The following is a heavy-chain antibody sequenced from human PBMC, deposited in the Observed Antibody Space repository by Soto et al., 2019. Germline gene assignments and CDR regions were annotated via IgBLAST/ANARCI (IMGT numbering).Heavy chain of an antibody. CDR1: GFTFSSYA. CDR3: RLYDSSGTFDY. D-gene: IGHD3-22*01. CDR2: ISGSGGST. J-gene: IGHJ4*02. Sequence: GGSLRLSCAASGFTFSSYAMSWVRQAPGKGLEWVSAISGSGGSTYYADSVKGRFTISRDNSKNTLYLQMNSLRAEDTAVYYCRLYDSSGTFDYWGQGTLVTVSS. V-gene: IGHV3-23*01.